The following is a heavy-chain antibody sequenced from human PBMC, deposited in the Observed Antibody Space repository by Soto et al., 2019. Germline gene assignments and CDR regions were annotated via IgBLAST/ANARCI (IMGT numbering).Heavy chain of an antibody. J-gene: IGHJ4*02. CDR2: IYYSGST. Sequence: PSETLSLTCTVSGGSINDFYWSWIRQPPGKGLEWIGYIYYSGSTDYNPSLKGRVTISVDTSKNQFSLKLRSVTAADTAVYYCARVGGVAARTFDCWGQGTLVTVPS. CDR3: ARVGGVAARTFDC. CDR1: GGSINDFY. V-gene: IGHV4-59*01. D-gene: IGHD6-6*01.